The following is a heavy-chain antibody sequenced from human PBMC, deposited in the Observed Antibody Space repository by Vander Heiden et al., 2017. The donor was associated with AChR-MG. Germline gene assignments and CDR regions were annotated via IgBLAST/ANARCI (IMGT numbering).Heavy chain of an antibody. J-gene: IGHJ6*02. CDR2: ISGSGGST. CDR1: GFTFSSQA. D-gene: IGHD2-2*02. Sequence: EVQLLESGGGLVQPGGSLSLSCAASGFTFSSQALGWVRQAPGKGLEWVSAISGSGGSTYYADSVKGRFTISRDNSKNTLYLQMNSLRAEDTAVYYCAKVVPAAIPQLYYYYGMDVWGQGTTVTVSS. V-gene: IGHV3-23*01. CDR3: AKVVPAAIPQLYYYYGMDV.